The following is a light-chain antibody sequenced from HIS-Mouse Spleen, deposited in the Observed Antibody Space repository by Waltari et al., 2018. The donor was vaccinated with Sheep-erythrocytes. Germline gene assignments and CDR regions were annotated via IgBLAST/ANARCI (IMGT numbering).Light chain of an antibody. Sequence: QSVLTQPPSVSEAPRQRVTISCSGSSSNIGNNAVNWYQQLPGKAPKLLIYYDEVRPSGVSARFSGSKSGTSASLAISVLQSEDEADYYCAAWEDSLNGWVFGGGTKLTVL. CDR3: AAWEDSLNGWV. J-gene: IGLJ3*02. CDR1: SSNIGNNA. V-gene: IGLV1-36*01. CDR2: YDE.